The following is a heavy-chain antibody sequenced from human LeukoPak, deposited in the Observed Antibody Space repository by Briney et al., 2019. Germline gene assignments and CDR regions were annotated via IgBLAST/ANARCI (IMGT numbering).Heavy chain of an antibody. J-gene: IGHJ4*02. CDR2: IYYSGST. D-gene: IGHD3-9*01. CDR3: ARYRDILTGYYDY. V-gene: IGHV4-30-4*02. Sequence: SDPLSLTCTVSGGPLSSGHYYWRWIRQPPGKGLEWNGYIYYSGSTYYNPSLKGRVTISVDTSKNQFSLKLSSVTAADTAVYYCARYRDILTGYYDYWGQGTLVTVS. CDR1: GGPLSSGHYY.